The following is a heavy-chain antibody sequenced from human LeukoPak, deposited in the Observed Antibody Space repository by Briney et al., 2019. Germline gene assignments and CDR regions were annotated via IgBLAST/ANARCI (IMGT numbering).Heavy chain of an antibody. CDR3: ARREQWLTPRGVDY. D-gene: IGHD6-19*01. CDR2: IYYSGST. Sequence: SETLSLTCTVSGGSISSSSYYWGWIRQPPGKGLEWIGSIYYSGSTYYNPSLKSRVTISVDTSKNQFSLKLSSVTAADTAVYYCARREQWLTPRGVDYWGQGTLVTVSS. J-gene: IGHJ4*02. CDR1: GGSISSSSYY. V-gene: IGHV4-39*07.